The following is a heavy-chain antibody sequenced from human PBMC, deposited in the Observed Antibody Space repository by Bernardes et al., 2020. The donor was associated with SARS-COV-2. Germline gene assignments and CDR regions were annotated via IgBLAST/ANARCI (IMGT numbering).Heavy chain of an antibody. CDR3: AGSSCGIDCYLGGLRSWDYGMDV. Sequence: SETLSLTCTVSGGSISSGGYYWGWIRQPPGKGLEWIVSFYSSGNTYYNPSLQSRLSKSIDTSKNQFSLRLSSVTAADTAVYYCAGSSCGIDCYLGGLRSWDYGMDVWGQGTTVTVSS. CDR2: FYSSGNT. CDR1: GGSISSGGYY. D-gene: IGHD2-21*02. V-gene: IGHV4-39*01. J-gene: IGHJ6*02.